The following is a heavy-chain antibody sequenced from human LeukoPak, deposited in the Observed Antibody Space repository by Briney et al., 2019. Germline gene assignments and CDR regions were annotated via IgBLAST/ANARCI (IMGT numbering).Heavy chain of an antibody. V-gene: IGHV4-31*03. J-gene: IGHJ4*02. D-gene: IGHD1-26*01. CDR2: IYYSGST. Sequence: PSQTLSLTCTVSGGSISSGGYYWSWIRQHPGKGLEWIGYIYYSGSTYHNPSLKSRVTISVDTSKNQFSLKLSSVTAADTAVYYCATSQTRVGAADSWGQGTLVTVSS. CDR1: GGSISSGGYY. CDR3: ATSQTRVGAADS.